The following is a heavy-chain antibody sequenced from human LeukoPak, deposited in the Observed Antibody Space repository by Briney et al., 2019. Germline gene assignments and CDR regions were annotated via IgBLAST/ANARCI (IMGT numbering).Heavy chain of an antibody. D-gene: IGHD3-10*01. CDR2: IYYSGST. J-gene: IGHJ4*02. CDR1: GGSISSYY. CDR3: ARHFRGRIYGFVY. Sequence: SETLSLTCTVSGGSISSYYWSWIRQPPGKGLEWIGYIYYSGSTNYNPSLKSRVTISVDTSKNQFSLKLSSVTAADTAVYYCARHFRGRIYGFVYWGQGTLVTVSS. V-gene: IGHV4-59*08.